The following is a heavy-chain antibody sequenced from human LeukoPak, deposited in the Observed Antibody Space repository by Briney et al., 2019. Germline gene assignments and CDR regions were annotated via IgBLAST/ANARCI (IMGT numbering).Heavy chain of an antibody. D-gene: IGHD3-9*01. CDR1: GGSFSGYY. CDR3: ARAYYDILTGPYYYYYGMDV. CDR2: IYHSGST. Sequence: PSETLSLTCAVYGGSFSGYYWSWIRQPPGKGLEWIGYIYHSGSTYYNPSLKSRVTISVDRSKNQFSLKLSSVTAADTAVYYCARAYYDILTGPYYYYYGMDVWGQGTTVTVSS. V-gene: IGHV4-34*01. J-gene: IGHJ6*02.